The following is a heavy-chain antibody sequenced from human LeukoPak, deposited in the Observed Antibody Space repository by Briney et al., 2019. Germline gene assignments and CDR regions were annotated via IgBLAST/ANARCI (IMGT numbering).Heavy chain of an antibody. Sequence: ASVKVSCKASGGTFSSYAISWVRQAPGQGLEWMGGIIPIFGTANYAQKFQGRVTITADESTSTAYMELSSLRSEDTAVYYCASRVGATTDDYWGRGTLVTVSS. CDR2: IIPIFGTA. CDR3: ASRVGATTDDY. V-gene: IGHV1-69*13. D-gene: IGHD1-26*01. CDR1: GGTFSSYA. J-gene: IGHJ4*02.